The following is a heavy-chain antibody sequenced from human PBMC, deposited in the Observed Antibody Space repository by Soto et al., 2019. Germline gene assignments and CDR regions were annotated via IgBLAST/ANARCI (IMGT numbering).Heavy chain of an antibody. CDR2: ISSSGSTI. Sequence: PGKGLEWVSYISSSGSTIYYAGSVKGRFTISRDNAKNSRYLQMNSLRAEDTAVYHCATSIAARPPVLDYPGHGTLVTGPS. J-gene: IGHJ4*01. V-gene: IGHV3-11*01. D-gene: IGHD6-6*01. CDR3: ATSIAARPPVLDY.